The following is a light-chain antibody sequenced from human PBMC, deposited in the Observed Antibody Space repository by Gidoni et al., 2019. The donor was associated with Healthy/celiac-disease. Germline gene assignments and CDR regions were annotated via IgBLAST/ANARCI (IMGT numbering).Light chain of an antibody. J-gene: IGLJ3*02. CDR1: ALPKQY. CDR2: KDS. V-gene: IGLV3-25*02. Sequence: SYELTQPPSVSVSPGQTARITCSGDALPKQYAYWYQQKPGQAPVLVIYKDSERPSGIPERFSGSSSGTTVTLTISGVQAEDEADYYCQSADSSGTYPWEVFGGGTKLTVL. CDR3: QSADSSGTYPWEV.